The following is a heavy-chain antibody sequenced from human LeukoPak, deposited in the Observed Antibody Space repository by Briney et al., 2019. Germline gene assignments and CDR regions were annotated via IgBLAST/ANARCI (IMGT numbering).Heavy chain of an antibody. CDR1: GGSFSGYY. Sequence: NPSETLSLTCAVYGGSFSGYYWSWIRQPPGKGLEWIGEINHSGSTNYNPSLKSRVTISVDTSKNQFSLKLSSVTAADTAVYYCARAGKYYYDSSGYLTAWGQGTLVTVSS. V-gene: IGHV4-34*01. CDR2: INHSGST. J-gene: IGHJ5*02. CDR3: ARAGKYYYDSSGYLTA. D-gene: IGHD3-22*01.